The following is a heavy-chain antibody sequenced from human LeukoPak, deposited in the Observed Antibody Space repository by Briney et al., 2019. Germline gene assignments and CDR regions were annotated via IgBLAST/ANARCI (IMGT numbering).Heavy chain of an antibody. J-gene: IGHJ6*02. D-gene: IGHD6-19*01. CDR3: ARYLTAVAGTVNDYYYYGMDV. CDR1: GGSVSSNSAA. Sequence: SQTLSLTCAISGGSVSSNSAAWNWIRQSPSRGLEWLGRTYYRSKWYNDYAVSVKSRITINPDTSKNQFSLQLNSVTPEDTAVYYCARYLTAVAGTVNDYYYYGMDVWGQGTTVTVSS. V-gene: IGHV6-1*01. CDR2: TYYRSKWYN.